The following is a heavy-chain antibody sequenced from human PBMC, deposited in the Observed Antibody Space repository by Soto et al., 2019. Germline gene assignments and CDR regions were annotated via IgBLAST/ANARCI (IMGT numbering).Heavy chain of an antibody. CDR2: IIPIFGTA. CDR1: GGTFSSYA. D-gene: IGHD3-10*01. Sequence: ASVKVACKSSGGTFSSYAISWVRQAPGQGLEWMGGIIPIFGTANYAQKFQGRVTITADESTSTAYMELSSLRSEDTAVYYCARVGAGPLGTWGQGTLVTVSS. CDR3: ARVGAGPLGT. V-gene: IGHV1-69*13. J-gene: IGHJ4*02.